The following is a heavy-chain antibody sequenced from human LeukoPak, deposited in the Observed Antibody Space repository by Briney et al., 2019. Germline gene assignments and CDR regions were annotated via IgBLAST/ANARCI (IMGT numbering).Heavy chain of an antibody. D-gene: IGHD3-10*01. CDR1: GYTFISYG. J-gene: IGHJ5*02. CDR2: VSAYNGNT. Sequence: VASVKVSCKASGYTFISYGISWVRQAPGQGLEWMGWVSAYNGNTEYAQKFQGRVTMTTDTSTSTAYMELRSLRSDDTAVYFCAREPSTMVRGAHSTWFDPWGQGTLVTVSS. V-gene: IGHV1-18*01. CDR3: AREPSTMVRGAHSTWFDP.